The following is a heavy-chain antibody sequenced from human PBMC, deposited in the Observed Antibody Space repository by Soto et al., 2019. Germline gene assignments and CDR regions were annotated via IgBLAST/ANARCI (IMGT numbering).Heavy chain of an antibody. Sequence: EVQLLESGGGLVQPGGSLRLSCTASGFSFSSYAMSWVRQAPGKGLEWVSVISGSTATIHYADSVKGRFTISRDNSKNTLYLQMNSQIAEDAAVYDCAKGRKGYHDSNGSPWTLDVWGQGTMVTVS. J-gene: IGHJ3*01. CDR2: ISGSTATI. CDR3: AKGRKGYHDSNGSPWTLDV. D-gene: IGHD3-22*01. V-gene: IGHV3-23*01. CDR1: GFSFSSYA.